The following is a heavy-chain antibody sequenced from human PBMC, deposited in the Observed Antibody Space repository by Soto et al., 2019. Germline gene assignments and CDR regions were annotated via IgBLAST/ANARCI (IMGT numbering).Heavy chain of an antibody. CDR3: AGVPCSDLAGRSVDY. D-gene: IGHD2-15*01. V-gene: IGHV1-18*01. Sequence: QVQLVQSGAEVKKPGASVKVSCKASGYTFTSYGISWVRQAPGQGLEWMGWISAYNGNTNYAQKLQGRVTMTTDTSTSTADMELRSLRSDDTAVYYCAGVPCSDLAGRSVDYWGQGTLVTVSS. CDR1: GYTFTSYG. CDR2: ISAYNGNT. J-gene: IGHJ4*02.